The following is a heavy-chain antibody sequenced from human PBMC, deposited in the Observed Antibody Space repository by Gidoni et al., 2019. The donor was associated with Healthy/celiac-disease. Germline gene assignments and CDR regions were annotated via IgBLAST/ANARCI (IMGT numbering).Heavy chain of an antibody. D-gene: IGHD3-3*01. CDR2: ISSSSSYI. CDR1: GFPFSSYS. J-gene: IGHJ4*02. V-gene: IGHV3-21*01. Sequence: EVQLVESGGGLVKPGGSLRLSCAASGFPFSSYSMNWVRQAPGKGLEWVSSISSSSSYIYYADSVKGRFTISRDNAKNSLYLQMNSLRAEDTAVYYCASLPYYDFWSGYYTTFDYWGQGTLVTVSS. CDR3: ASLPYYDFWSGYYTTFDY.